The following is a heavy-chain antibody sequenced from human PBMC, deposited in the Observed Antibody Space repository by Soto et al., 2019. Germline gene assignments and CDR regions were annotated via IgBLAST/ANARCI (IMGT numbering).Heavy chain of an antibody. CDR2: ISYDGSNK. CDR1: GFTFSSYG. CDR3: AKDRIQLWLPLYYYYYGMDV. Sequence: RRLSCAASGFTFSSYGMHWVRQAPGKGLEWVAVISYDGSNKYYADSVKGRFTISRDNSKNTLYLQMNSLRAEDTAVYYCAKDRIQLWLPLYYYYYGMDVWGQGTTVTVSS. J-gene: IGHJ6*02. D-gene: IGHD5-18*01. V-gene: IGHV3-30*18.